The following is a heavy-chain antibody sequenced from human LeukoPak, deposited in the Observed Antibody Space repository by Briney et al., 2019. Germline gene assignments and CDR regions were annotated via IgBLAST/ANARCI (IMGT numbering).Heavy chain of an antibody. CDR3: ARLQWLRLTYFDY. J-gene: IGHJ4*02. V-gene: IGHV3-7*01. D-gene: IGHD5-12*01. Sequence: PGGSLRLSCAASGFTFSSYWTSWVRQAPGKGLEWVANIKQDGSEKYYVDSVKGRFTISRDNAKNSLYLQMNSLRAEDTAVYYCARLQWLRLTYFDYWGQGTLVTVSS. CDR1: GFTFSSYW. CDR2: IKQDGSEK.